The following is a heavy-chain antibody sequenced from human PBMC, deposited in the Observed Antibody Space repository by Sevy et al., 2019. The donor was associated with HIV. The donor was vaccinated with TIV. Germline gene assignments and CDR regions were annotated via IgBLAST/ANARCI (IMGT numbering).Heavy chain of an antibody. CDR1: GYTFTGYY. Sequence: ASVKVSCKASGYTFTGYYMHWRRQAPGQGLGWMGWINPDSGGPTYAPKFQGRVTLTRDTSISTAYMDLSRLKSDDTAVYYCVRDDRDGYFEYWGQGTLVTVSS. CDR2: INPDSGGP. V-gene: IGHV1-2*02. J-gene: IGHJ4*02. CDR3: VRDDRDGYFEY.